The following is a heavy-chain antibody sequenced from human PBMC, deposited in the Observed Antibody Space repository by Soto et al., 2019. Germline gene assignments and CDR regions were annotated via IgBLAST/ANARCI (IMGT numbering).Heavy chain of an antibody. CDR2: MTSDMKTI. Sequence: EVQLVESGGGLIQPGGSLRLSCAASGFTFRVYSMNWIRQAPGKGLEWMSYMTSDMKTIHYADSVKGRFTISRNNDKNSVYLQMTSLRDADTAGYYCARSVEGHFDPWGQGSLVTVSS. V-gene: IGHV3-48*02. CDR1: GFTFRVYS. CDR3: ARSVEGHFDP. D-gene: IGHD3-3*02. J-gene: IGHJ5*02.